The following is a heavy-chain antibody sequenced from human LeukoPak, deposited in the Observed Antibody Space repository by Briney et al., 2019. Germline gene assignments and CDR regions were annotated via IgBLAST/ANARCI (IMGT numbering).Heavy chain of an antibody. J-gene: IGHJ4*02. CDR2: ISSSGSTI. D-gene: IGHD2-21*02. Sequence: PGGSLRLSCAASGFTFSDYYMSWIRQAPGKGLEWVSYISSSGSTIYYADSVKGRFTISRDNAKNSLYLQMNSLRAEDTAVYYCASWGPYCGGDCYSSTLDYWGQGTLVTVSS. V-gene: IGHV3-11*04. CDR3: ASWGPYCGGDCYSSTLDY. CDR1: GFTFSDYY.